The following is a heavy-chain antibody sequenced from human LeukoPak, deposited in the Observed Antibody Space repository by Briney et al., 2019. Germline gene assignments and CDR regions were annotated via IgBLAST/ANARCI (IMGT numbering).Heavy chain of an antibody. V-gene: IGHV3-30*04. J-gene: IGHJ6*02. CDR2: ISNDERNK. CDR3: TRDLMDYDVSTGLHHYYMDV. CDR1: GFMFTDFA. D-gene: IGHD3-9*01. Sequence: PGGSLRLSCAASGFMFTDFAMHWVRQAPGKGLQWVAVISNDERNKYYADSVKGRFTISRDNAKNTLYLQMNTLRVEDTAVYYCTRDLMDYDVSTGLHHYYMDVWGQGTTVTVSS.